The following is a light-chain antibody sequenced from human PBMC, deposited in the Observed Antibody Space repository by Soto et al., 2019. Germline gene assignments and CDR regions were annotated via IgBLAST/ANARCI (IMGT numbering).Light chain of an antibody. CDR2: DVT. CDR1: SSDVGGYNY. V-gene: IGLV2-14*01. Sequence: QSALTQPASVYGSPGQSITISCTGTSSDVGGYNYVTWYQKHPGKAPKRMTYDVTNRPSEVSKRFSGSKSGNTASLTICGLQAEDEADYYCTSYTISSPHVIFGGGTELTVL. J-gene: IGLJ2*01. CDR3: TSYTISSPHVI.